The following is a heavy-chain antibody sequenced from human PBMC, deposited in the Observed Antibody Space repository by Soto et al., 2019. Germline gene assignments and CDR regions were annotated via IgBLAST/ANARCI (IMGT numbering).Heavy chain of an antibody. J-gene: IGHJ4*02. V-gene: IGHV4-31*03. CDR2: IYYSGST. D-gene: IGHD3-10*01. Sequence: QVQLQESGPGLVKPSQTLSLTCTVSGGSISSGGYYWSWIRQHPGKGLEWIGYIYYSGSTYYNPSLKSRVTISVDTSKTQFSLKLSSVTAADTAVYYGATYGSGTYKPTTFDYWGQGTLVTVSS. CDR1: GGSISSGGYY. CDR3: ATYGSGTYKPTTFDY.